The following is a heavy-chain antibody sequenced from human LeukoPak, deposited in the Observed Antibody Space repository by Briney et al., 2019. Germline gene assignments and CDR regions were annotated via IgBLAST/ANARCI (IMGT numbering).Heavy chain of an antibody. CDR1: EFAFSAYW. Sequence: GGSLRLSCAASEFAFSAYWMSWVRQAPGQGLEWVANIKEDGRETYYVDSVKGRFTISRDDAKNSLYLRVNSLRAEDTAVYYCARVTRNSGRHPSLFDNWGQGTLVIVSS. V-gene: IGHV3-7*01. J-gene: IGHJ5*02. CDR2: IKEDGRET. D-gene: IGHD1-26*01. CDR3: ARVTRNSGRHPSLFDN.